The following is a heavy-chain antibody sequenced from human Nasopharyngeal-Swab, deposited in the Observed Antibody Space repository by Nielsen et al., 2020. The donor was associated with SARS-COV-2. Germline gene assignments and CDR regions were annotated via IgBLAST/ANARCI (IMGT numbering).Heavy chain of an antibody. CDR3: ARDLNPNSSGWLPYYYYGMDV. V-gene: IGHV4-39*07. CDR2: IYYSGAT. D-gene: IGHD6-19*01. J-gene: IGHJ6*02. Sequence: WIRQPPGKGLEWIGSIYYSGATYYSPSLKSRLTISVDTSKNQFSLKLSSVTAADTAVYYCARDLNPNSSGWLPYYYYGMDVWGQGTTVTVSS.